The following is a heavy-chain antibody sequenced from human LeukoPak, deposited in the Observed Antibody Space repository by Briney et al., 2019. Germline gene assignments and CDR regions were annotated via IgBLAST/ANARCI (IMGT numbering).Heavy chain of an antibody. J-gene: IGHJ4*02. D-gene: IGHD1-26*01. Sequence: WASVKVSCKASGYTFTSYDINCVRQATRQRLEWRGWMNPNSGNTGYAQKFQGRVTMTRNTSISTAYMELSSLRSEDTAVYYCARAGIVGATGFDYWGQGTLVTVSS. CDR3: ARAGIVGATGFDY. V-gene: IGHV1-8*01. CDR1: GYTFTSYD. CDR2: MNPNSGNT.